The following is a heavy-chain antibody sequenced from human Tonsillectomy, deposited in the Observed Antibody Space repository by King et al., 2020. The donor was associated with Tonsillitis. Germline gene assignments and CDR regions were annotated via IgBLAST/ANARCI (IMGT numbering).Heavy chain of an antibody. CDR1: GYTFTSYG. J-gene: IGHJ6*02. V-gene: IGHV1-18*01. CDR2: ISPYNGNT. Sequence: VQLVQSGAEVKKPGASVKVSCKASGYTFTSYGISWVRQAPGQGLEWMGWISPYNGNTNYAQKFQGTVTMTTDTSTSTAYMELRSLRSAATAVYYCAREETLLIEMTKIDSYYYGFDVWGQGTTVTVSS. D-gene: IGHD3-16*01. CDR3: AREETLLIEMTKIDSYYYGFDV.